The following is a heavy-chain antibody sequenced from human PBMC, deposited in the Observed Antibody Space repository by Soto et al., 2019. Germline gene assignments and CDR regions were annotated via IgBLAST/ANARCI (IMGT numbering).Heavy chain of an antibody. J-gene: IGHJ6*02. V-gene: IGHV1-8*01. CDR1: GYTFTSYD. Sequence: ASVKVSCKASGYTFTSYDINWVRQATGQGLEWMGWMNPNSGNTGYAQKFQGRVTMTRNTSISTAYMELSSLRSEDTAVYYCASPGITMTSYGMDVWGQGXTVTVYS. CDR3: ASPGITMTSYGMDV. D-gene: IGHD3-22*01. CDR2: MNPNSGNT.